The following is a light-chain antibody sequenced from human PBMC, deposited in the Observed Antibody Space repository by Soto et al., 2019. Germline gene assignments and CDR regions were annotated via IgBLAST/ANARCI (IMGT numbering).Light chain of an antibody. J-gene: IGLJ2*01. Sequence: QSALTQPASVSGSPGQSITISCTGTSSDIGNYNYVSWYQQHPGKAPKLMIYDVSDRPSGVSNRFSGSKSGNTASLTISGLQAEDEADYYCNSYTSSSTVVFGGGTKVT. CDR1: SSDIGNYNY. V-gene: IGLV2-14*03. CDR2: DVS. CDR3: NSYTSSSTVV.